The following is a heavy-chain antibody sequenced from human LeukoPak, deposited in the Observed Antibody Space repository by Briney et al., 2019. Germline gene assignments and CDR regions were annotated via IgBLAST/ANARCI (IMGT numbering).Heavy chain of an antibody. Sequence: PSETLSLTCTASGASISSFYWSWVRQPPGEGLEWIGYISNGGSTNYNPSLKSRVTISVDTSQSQLSLKVNSVTAADTAVYYCVKLQPNTGQWAFDIWGQGTMVSVSS. CDR1: GASISSFY. V-gene: IGHV4-59*01. D-gene: IGHD1-1*01. J-gene: IGHJ3*02. CDR2: ISNGGST. CDR3: VKLQPNTGQWAFDI.